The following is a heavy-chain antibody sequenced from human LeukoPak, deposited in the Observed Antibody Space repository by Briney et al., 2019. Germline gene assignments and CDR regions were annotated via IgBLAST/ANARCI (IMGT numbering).Heavy chain of an antibody. CDR3: ASARDLGWEGICN. J-gene: IGHJ4*02. V-gene: IGHV3-23*01. D-gene: IGHD6-19*01. CDR2: ISGGGGST. CDR1: GFTFSSYA. Sequence: GGSLRLSCAASGFTFSSYAMTWVRQAPGKGLEWVSGISGGGGSTYYADSVKGRFTISRDNSKNTLYLQMNSLRGEDTAVYYCASARDLGWEGICNWGQGTLVTVSS.